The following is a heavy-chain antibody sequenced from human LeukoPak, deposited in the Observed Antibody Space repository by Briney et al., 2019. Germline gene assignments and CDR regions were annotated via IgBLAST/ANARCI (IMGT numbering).Heavy chain of an antibody. Sequence: GGSLRLSCAASGFTFSNYAMSWVRQAPGKGLEWVSVISGSGGSTYYADSVKGRFTISRDNSENTLYLQMNSLSADDTAVYYCGEEPPAAAAPGWFCYWGPGTLVTRSS. CDR2: ISGSGGST. CDR3: GEEPPAAAAPGWFCY. CDR1: GFTFSNYA. J-gene: IGHJ4*02. V-gene: IGHV3-23*01. D-gene: IGHD6-13*01.